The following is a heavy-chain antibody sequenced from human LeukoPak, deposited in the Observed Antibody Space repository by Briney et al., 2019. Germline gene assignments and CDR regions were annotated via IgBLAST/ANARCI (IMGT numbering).Heavy chain of an antibody. CDR1: GFTFRSYW. V-gene: IGHV3-74*01. CDR2: INRDGSSP. CDR3: VRDPRFSENFDY. D-gene: IGHD3-10*01. J-gene: IGHJ4*02. Sequence: PGGSLRLSCAASGFTFRSYWMHWVRQAPGRGLVCVSRINRDGSSPNYADSVKGRFTISRDNAKNTLYLQMNSLRAEDTAVYYCVRDPRFSENFDYWGQGTLVTVSS.